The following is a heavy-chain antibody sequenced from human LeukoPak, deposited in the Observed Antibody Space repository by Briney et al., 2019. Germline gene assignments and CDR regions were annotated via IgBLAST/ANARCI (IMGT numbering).Heavy chain of an antibody. Sequence: PGGSLRLSCAASGFTFSNYAMNWVRQAPGKGLEWVAVISYDGSNKYYADSVKGRFTISRDNSENTLYLQMNSLRAEDTAVFYCARDRTTFGDYGYFDYWGQGTLVTVSS. CDR3: ARDRTTFGDYGYFDY. V-gene: IGHV3-30*04. J-gene: IGHJ4*02. CDR2: ISYDGSNK. CDR1: GFTFSNYA. D-gene: IGHD4-17*01.